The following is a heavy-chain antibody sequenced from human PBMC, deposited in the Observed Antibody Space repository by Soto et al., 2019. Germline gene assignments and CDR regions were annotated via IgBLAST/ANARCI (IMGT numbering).Heavy chain of an antibody. D-gene: IGHD3-3*01. Sequence: GASVKVSCKASGYTFTSYAMHWVRQAPGQRLEWMGWINAGNGNTKYSQKFQGRVTITRDTSASTAYMELSSLRSEDTAVYYCARQLRFLEWLSYYYGMDVWGQGTTVTV. CDR1: GYTFTSYA. V-gene: IGHV1-3*01. CDR2: INAGNGNT. J-gene: IGHJ6*02. CDR3: ARQLRFLEWLSYYYGMDV.